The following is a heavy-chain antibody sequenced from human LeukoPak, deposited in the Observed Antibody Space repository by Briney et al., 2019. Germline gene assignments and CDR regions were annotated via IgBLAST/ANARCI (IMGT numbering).Heavy chain of an antibody. CDR3: AKFLGTMVRGVIN. J-gene: IGHJ4*02. Sequence: GGSLRLSCAASGFTFSSYGMQWVRQAPGKGLEWVAIISYDGSTKYYGDSVRGRFTISRDNSKNTLYLQMNSLRAEDTAVYYCAKFLGTMVRGVINWGQGTLVTVSS. CDR2: ISYDGSTK. CDR1: GFTFSSYG. V-gene: IGHV3-30*18. D-gene: IGHD3-10*01.